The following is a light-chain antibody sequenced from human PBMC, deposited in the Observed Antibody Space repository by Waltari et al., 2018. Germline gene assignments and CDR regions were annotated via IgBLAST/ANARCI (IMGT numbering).Light chain of an antibody. CDR1: RVGRKS. Sequence: SYLLTQPPSVSVAPGQPATIICGGHRVGRKSLHWYQQKPGQAPVMVVCDDCDRPSGIPERFSGSNSGNTATLTINRVEAGDEADYYCQVWDSGAYPVVFGGGTKLTVL. CDR3: QVWDSGAYPVV. V-gene: IGLV3-21*02. J-gene: IGLJ2*01. CDR2: DDC.